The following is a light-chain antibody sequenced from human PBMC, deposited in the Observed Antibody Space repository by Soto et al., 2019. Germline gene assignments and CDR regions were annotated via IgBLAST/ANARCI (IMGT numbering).Light chain of an antibody. CDR3: QTYDSSLSGSSV. V-gene: IGLV1-40*01. CDR1: SSNIGAGYD. J-gene: IGLJ1*01. Sequence: QPVLTQPPSVSGAPGQRVTISCTGSSSNIGAGYDVHWYQQLPGTAPKLLIYGNINRPSGVPDRFSGSKSGTSASLAITGLQAEDEAEYYCQTYDSSLSGSSVFGTGTKLTVL. CDR2: GNI.